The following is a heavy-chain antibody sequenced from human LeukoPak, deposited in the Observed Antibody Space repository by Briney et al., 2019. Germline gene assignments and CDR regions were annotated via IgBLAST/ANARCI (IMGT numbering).Heavy chain of an antibody. CDR3: AKEMRGDTALGYYYYYMDV. J-gene: IGHJ6*03. V-gene: IGHV3-9*01. CDR1: GFTFDDYA. CDR2: ISWNSGNI. Sequence: GSSLTLSCAGSGFTFDDYAMHWVQQTPGKGLEWVPGISWNSGNIAYADFVGGRFTISRDNAKNSLSLQMNSLSDEDTAVYYCAKEMRGDTALGYYYYYMDVWGKGTTVTVSS. D-gene: IGHD5-18*01.